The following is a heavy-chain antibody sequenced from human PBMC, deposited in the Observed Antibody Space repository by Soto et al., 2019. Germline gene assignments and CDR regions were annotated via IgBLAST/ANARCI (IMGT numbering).Heavy chain of an antibody. D-gene: IGHD6-25*01. CDR1: GFTFSNAL. CDR3: ITWIGAARTDF. Sequence: EVQLVESGGGLVKPGGSLRLSCGTSGFTFSNALMNWARQAPGKGLEWVGRIRSNTDGGTADYAAPVKGRFTISRDDSATTVYLQMNSLEIEDTAVYYCITWIGAARTDFWGQGTQVTVSS. CDR2: IRSNTDGGTA. J-gene: IGHJ4*02. V-gene: IGHV3-15*07.